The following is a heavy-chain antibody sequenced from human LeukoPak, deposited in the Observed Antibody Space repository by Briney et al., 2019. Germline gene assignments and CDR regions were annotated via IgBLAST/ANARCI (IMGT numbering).Heavy chain of an antibody. CDR2: INPNSGGT. D-gene: IGHD2-2*01. CDR1: GYIFTDYY. J-gene: IGHJ4*02. Sequence: ASVKVSCKASGYIFTDYYMHWVRQAPGQGLEWMGWINPNSGGTNYAQKFQGRVTVTRDTSISTAYMELSRLRSDDTAVYYCALLPDIVVVPAVVDYWGQGTLVTVSS. V-gene: IGHV1-2*02. CDR3: ALLPDIVVVPAVVDY.